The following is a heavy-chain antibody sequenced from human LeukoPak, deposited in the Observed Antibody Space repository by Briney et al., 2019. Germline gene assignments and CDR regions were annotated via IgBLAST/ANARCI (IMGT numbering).Heavy chain of an antibody. CDR1: GGSISSSSYY. Sequence: AETLSLTCTVSGGSISSSSYYWGWIRQPPGKGLEWIGSSYYSGSTYYNPSFKSRVTISVDTSKNQFSLKLSSVTAADTAVYYCAHTGSTSQDYWGQGTLVTVSS. CDR2: SYYSGST. CDR3: AHTGSTSQDY. D-gene: IGHD2-2*01. J-gene: IGHJ4*02. V-gene: IGHV4-39*01.